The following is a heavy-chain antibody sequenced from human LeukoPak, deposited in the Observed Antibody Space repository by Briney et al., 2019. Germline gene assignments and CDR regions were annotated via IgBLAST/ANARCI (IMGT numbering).Heavy chain of an antibody. Sequence: GGSLRLSCAASGFTFSNYGMSWVRQAPGKGLEWVSSITDSGAGTYYADSVKGRFTISRDNFKNTLSLQMNSLRAEDTAVYYCAKDSPVATIWGQGTMVTVSS. CDR3: AKDSPVATI. CDR2: ITDSGAGT. D-gene: IGHD5-12*01. J-gene: IGHJ3*02. V-gene: IGHV3-23*01. CDR1: GFTFSNYG.